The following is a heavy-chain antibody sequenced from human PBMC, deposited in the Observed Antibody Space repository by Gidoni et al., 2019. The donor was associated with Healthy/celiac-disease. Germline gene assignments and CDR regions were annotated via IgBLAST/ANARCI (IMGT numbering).Heavy chain of an antibody. Sequence: QVQLQQWGAGLLKPSETLSLTCAVYGGSFSGYYWSWIRQPPGKGLEWIGEINHSGSTHYNPSLKSRVTISVDTSKNQFSLKLSSVTAADTAVYYCARSQGGLSSGWYYYYYYMDVWGKGTTVTVSS. CDR3: ARSQGGLSSGWYYYYYYMDV. D-gene: IGHD6-19*01. J-gene: IGHJ6*03. V-gene: IGHV4-34*01. CDR1: GGSFSGYY. CDR2: INHSGST.